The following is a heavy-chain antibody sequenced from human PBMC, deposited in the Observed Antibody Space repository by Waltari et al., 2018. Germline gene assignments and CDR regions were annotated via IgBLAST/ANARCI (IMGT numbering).Heavy chain of an antibody. CDR1: GFTFSSYS. Sequence: EVQLVESGGGLVKPGGSLRLSCAASGFTFSSYSMNWVRPAPGKGLEWVSSISSSSSYIYYADSVKGRFTISRDNAKNSLYLQMNSLRAEDTAVYYCARDLYDSSGYPNAFDIWGQGTMVTVSS. D-gene: IGHD3-22*01. CDR2: ISSSSSYI. J-gene: IGHJ3*02. CDR3: ARDLYDSSGYPNAFDI. V-gene: IGHV3-21*01.